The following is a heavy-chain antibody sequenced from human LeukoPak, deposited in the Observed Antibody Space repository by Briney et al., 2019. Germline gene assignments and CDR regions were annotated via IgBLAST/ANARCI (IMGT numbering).Heavy chain of an antibody. D-gene: IGHD3-10*01. V-gene: IGHV1-8*01. J-gene: IGHJ6*02. CDR3: ARFAGAYYGMDV. Sequence: ASVKVPCKASGYTFTSYAINWVRQATGQGLEWMGWMNPNSGNTGYAQKFQGRVTMTRNTSISTAYMELSSPRSEDTAVYYCARFAGAYYGMDVWGQGTTVTVSS. CDR2: MNPNSGNT. CDR1: GYTFTSYA.